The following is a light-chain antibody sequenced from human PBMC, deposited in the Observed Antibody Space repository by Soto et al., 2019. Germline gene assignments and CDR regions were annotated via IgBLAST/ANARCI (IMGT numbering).Light chain of an antibody. Sequence: DIQLTQSPSFLSASVGDRVTITCRASQAISSYVVWYQQQPGKAPNLLIYAASSLQSGVPSRFSGSGSGTEFTLTISGLQPEDSATFYCQQIYSYPLTFGGGTKVEIK. CDR1: QAISSY. CDR2: AAS. J-gene: IGKJ4*01. CDR3: QQIYSYPLT. V-gene: IGKV1-9*01.